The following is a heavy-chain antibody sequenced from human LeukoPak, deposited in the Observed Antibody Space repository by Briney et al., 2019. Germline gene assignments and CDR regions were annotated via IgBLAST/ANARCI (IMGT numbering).Heavy chain of an antibody. V-gene: IGHV4-4*07. Sequence: SETLSLTCTVSGGSISSYYWSWIRQPAGKGLEWIECIYTSGSTNYNPSLKSRVTMSVDTSKNQFSLKLSSVTAADTAVYYCAREIDDFWSVRSEGYFDYWGQGTLVTVSS. J-gene: IGHJ4*02. CDR2: IYTSGST. CDR3: AREIDDFWSVRSEGYFDY. D-gene: IGHD3-3*01. CDR1: GGSISSYY.